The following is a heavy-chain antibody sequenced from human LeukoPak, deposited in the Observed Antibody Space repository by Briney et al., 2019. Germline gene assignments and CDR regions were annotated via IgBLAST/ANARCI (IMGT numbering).Heavy chain of an antibody. V-gene: IGHV3-11*03. CDR2: ISSSGSYT. Sequence: PGGSLRLSCAAPGFTFSDHYMSWIRQAPGKGLEWVSYISSSGSYTNYADSVKGRFTTSRDNAKNSVYLQMNTLRAEDTAVYYCARRATAALKYAFDYWGQGILVTVSS. CDR3: ARRATAALKYAFDY. J-gene: IGHJ4*02. CDR1: GFTFSDHY. D-gene: IGHD2-2*01.